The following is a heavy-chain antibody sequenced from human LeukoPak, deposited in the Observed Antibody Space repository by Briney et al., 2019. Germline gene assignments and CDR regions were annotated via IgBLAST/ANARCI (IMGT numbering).Heavy chain of an antibody. V-gene: IGHV3-21*01. D-gene: IGHD5-18*01. CDR2: ISSSGVYI. CDR1: GFTFSSYA. Sequence: GGSLRLSCAASGFTFSSYAMSWVRQAPGKGLEWVSSISSSGVYIYYVDSVKGRFTISRDNAKNSLYLQMNSLRADDTAIYYCARDRRLQLWSPAGFDYWGQGTLVTASS. J-gene: IGHJ4*02. CDR3: ARDRRLQLWSPAGFDY.